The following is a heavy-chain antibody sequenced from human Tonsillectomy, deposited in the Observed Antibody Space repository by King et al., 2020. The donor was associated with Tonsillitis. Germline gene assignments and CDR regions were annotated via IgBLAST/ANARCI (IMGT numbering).Heavy chain of an antibody. V-gene: IGHV3-30*03. CDR3: VGDGTYYYGSGSQRNFDY. J-gene: IGHJ4*02. D-gene: IGHD3-10*01. CDR1: GFTFSNFG. CDR2: ISYDGSYK. Sequence: VQLVESGGGVVQPGGSLRLSCAVSGFTFSNFGIHWVRQAPGKGLEWVAVISYDGSYKYYADPVKGRFTISRDNSNNQLHLQMNSLRVEDTAVYYCVGDGTYYYGSGSQRNFDYWGQGALVTVSS.